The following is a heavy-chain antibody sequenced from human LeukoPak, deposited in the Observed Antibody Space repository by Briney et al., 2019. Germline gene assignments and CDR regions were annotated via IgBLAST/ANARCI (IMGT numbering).Heavy chain of an antibody. CDR1: GFTFSSYA. D-gene: IGHD1-14*01. V-gene: IGHV3-30*04. CDR3: ARTRNRLDY. CDR2: ISYDGSNE. Sequence: PGGSLRLSCAASGFTFSSYAMHWVRQAPGKGLEWLAFISYDGSNEYYADSVKGRFTISRDNSKSTLYLQMISLRAEDTAVYNCARTRNRLDYWGQGTLATVSS. J-gene: IGHJ4*02.